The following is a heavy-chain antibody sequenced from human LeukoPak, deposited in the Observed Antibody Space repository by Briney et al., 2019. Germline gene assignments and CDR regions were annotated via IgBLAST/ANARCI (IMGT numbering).Heavy chain of an antibody. V-gene: IGHV3-15*01. CDR3: TTPKYYYDSSGYLR. J-gene: IGHJ4*02. D-gene: IGHD3-22*01. CDR1: GFTFSNAW. CDR2: IKSKTDGGTT. Sequence: GGSLRLSCAASGFTFSNAWMSWVRQAPGKGLEWVGRIKSKTDGGTTDYAAPVKGRFTISRDDSKNTLYLQMNSLKTEDTAVYYCTTPKYYYDSSGYLRWGQGTLVTVSS.